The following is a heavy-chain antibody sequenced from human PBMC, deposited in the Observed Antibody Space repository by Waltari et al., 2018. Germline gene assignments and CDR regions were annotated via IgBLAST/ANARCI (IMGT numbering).Heavy chain of an antibody. Sequence: QVQLQESGPGLVKPSETLSLTCAVSGYSISSGYYWGWIRQPPGKGLEWIGSIDHSGSTYYNPSLKSRVTISVETSKNQFSLKLSSVTAADTAVYYCARARVTTRGYFDLWGRGTLVTVSS. CDR3: ARARVTTRGYFDL. D-gene: IGHD4-17*01. CDR2: IDHSGST. V-gene: IGHV4-38-2*01. CDR1: GYSISSGYY. J-gene: IGHJ2*01.